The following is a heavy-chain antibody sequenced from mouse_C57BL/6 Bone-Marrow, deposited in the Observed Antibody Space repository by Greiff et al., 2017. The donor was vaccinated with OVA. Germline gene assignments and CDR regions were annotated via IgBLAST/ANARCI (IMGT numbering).Heavy chain of an antibody. Sequence: QVQLQQPGAELVKPGASVKLSCKASGYTFTNYWMHWVKQRPGQGLEWIGRIHPNSGSTNYNEKFKSKATLTVDKSSSTAYMQLNSLTSEASAVYYCARRTRSYWYFDIWGTGTTVTVTS. V-gene: IGHV1-64*01. J-gene: IGHJ1*03. CDR1: GYTFTNYW. CDR3: ARRTRSYWYFDI. CDR2: IHPNSGST.